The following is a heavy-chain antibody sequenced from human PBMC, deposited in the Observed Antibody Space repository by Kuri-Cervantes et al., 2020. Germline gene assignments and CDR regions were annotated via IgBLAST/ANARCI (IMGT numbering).Heavy chain of an antibody. D-gene: IGHD3-16*01. V-gene: IGHV3-7*01. CDR2: IKEDGSDT. CDR3: AREKGAEVWNYVRYFDY. J-gene: IGHJ4*02. CDR1: GFTFSSYS. Sequence: GGSLRLSCAASGFTFSSYSMNWVRQAPGKGLEWVANIKEDGSDTFYVDSVKGRFIISRDNDKNSLHLQMNRLRVEDRAVYFCAREKGAEVWNYVRYFDYWGQGALVTVSS.